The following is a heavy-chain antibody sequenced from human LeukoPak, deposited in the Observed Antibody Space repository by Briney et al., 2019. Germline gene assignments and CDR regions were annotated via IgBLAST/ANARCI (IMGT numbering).Heavy chain of an antibody. J-gene: IGHJ4*02. D-gene: IGHD6-13*01. Sequence: PSETLSLTCTVSGGSISSYYWSWIRQPAGKGLEWIGRIYTSGSTNYNPSLKSRVTMSVDTSKNQFSLKLSSVTAADTAVYYCASQRRRLLSSSWYVVDYWGRGTLVTVSS. CDR3: ASQRRRLLSSSWYVVDY. CDR2: IYTSGST. CDR1: GGSISSYY. V-gene: IGHV4-4*07.